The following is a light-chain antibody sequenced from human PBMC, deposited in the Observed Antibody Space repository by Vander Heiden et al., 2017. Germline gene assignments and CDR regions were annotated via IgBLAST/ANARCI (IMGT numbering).Light chain of an antibody. CDR3: QQVDTWPLT. V-gene: IGKV3-11*01. CDR1: QNINHF. CDR2: DAS. Sequence: EIVFTKSPATLSLSPGECATLSCRASQNINHFSAWYQQKPSQAPRLLFYDASKRATGIPARFSGTGSGTDFTLAISSLEPEDCAVYYCQQVDTWPLTFGGGTKVEIK. J-gene: IGKJ4*01.